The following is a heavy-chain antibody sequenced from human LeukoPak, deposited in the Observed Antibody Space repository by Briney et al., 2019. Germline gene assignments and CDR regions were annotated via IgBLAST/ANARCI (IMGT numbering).Heavy chain of an antibody. D-gene: IGHD6-19*01. Sequence: GGSLRLSRAASGFTFSNSAMSWVRQAPGKGLEWVSGISGSGTNTYYVDSVKGRFTISRDNSRNTLCLQVSGLRAEDTAIYYCARAALYSSGWYPDWGQGTLVTVSS. V-gene: IGHV3-23*01. CDR3: ARAALYSSGWYPD. CDR1: GFTFSNSA. J-gene: IGHJ4*02. CDR2: ISGSGTNT.